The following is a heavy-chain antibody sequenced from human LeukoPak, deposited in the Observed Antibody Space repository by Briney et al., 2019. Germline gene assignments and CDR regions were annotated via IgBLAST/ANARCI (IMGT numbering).Heavy chain of an antibody. CDR1: GFTFSSYS. Sequence: MAGGSLRLSCTTSGFTFSSYSMNWVRQAPGKGLEWVSSISSSSSYIYYADSVKGRFTISRDNAKNSLYLQMNSLRAEDTAVYYCARGGIRVYKQIDYWGQGTLVTVSS. CDR3: ARGGIRVYKQIDY. CDR2: ISSSSSYI. V-gene: IGHV3-21*01. J-gene: IGHJ4*02. D-gene: IGHD3-16*01.